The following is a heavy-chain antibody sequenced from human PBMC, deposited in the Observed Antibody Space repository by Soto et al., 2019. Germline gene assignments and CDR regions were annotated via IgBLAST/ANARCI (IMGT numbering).Heavy chain of an antibody. CDR3: ATEWIQLNGAGWFDP. CDR1: GYSFTSYW. Sequence: PGESLKISCKGSGYSFTSYWISWVRQMPGKGLEGMGRIDPRDSYTNYSPSFQGHVTISADKSISTAYLQWSSLKASDTAMYYCATEWIQLNGAGWFDPWGQGTLVTVSS. CDR2: IDPRDSYT. V-gene: IGHV5-10-1*01. D-gene: IGHD5-18*01. J-gene: IGHJ5*02.